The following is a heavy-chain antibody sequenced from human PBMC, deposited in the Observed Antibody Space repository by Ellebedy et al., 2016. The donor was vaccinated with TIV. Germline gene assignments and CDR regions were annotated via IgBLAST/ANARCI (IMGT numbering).Heavy chain of an antibody. D-gene: IGHD6-19*01. CDR1: GYSFTSYW. J-gene: IGHJ5*02. V-gene: IGHV5-51*01. CDR2: IYSGDSDN. CDR3: ARQYSSGWGDGFDP. Sequence: GESLKTSXKGSGYSFTSYWHGWVRPMPGKGLEWMGIIYSGDSDNRYSPSFQGQVTISADKSISTAYLQWSSLKASDTAMYYCARQYSSGWGDGFDPWGQGTLVTVSS.